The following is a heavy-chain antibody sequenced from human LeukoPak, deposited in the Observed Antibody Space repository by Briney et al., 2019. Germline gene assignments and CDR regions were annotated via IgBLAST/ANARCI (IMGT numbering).Heavy chain of an antibody. CDR3: AHGYGDYDPYFDY. CDR2: IYWNDNK. J-gene: IGHJ4*02. V-gene: IGHV2-5*01. D-gene: IGHD4-17*01. CDR1: GFSLATSRVG. Sequence: SGPTLVXPTQTLTLTCTFSGFSLATSRVGVGWIRQPPGKALEWLPLIYWNDNKRYSPSLRSRLTVTKDTSKTQVFLTMTKMDPVDTATYYCAHGYGDYDPYFDYWGQGTLVTVSS.